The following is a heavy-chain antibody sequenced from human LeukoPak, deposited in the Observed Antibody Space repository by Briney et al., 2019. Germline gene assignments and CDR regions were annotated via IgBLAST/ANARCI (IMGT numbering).Heavy chain of an antibody. CDR2: IISDGSYT. Sequence: GGSLRLSCVASGFPFSGYWMHWVRQAPGKGLVWVSRIISDGSYTSYADSVKGRFTISRDNAKNTLYLQMNSLRAEDTAVYYCARGSFGETEYWGQGTLVTV. J-gene: IGHJ4*02. D-gene: IGHD3-10*01. CDR1: GFPFSGYW. CDR3: ARGSFGETEY. V-gene: IGHV3-74*01.